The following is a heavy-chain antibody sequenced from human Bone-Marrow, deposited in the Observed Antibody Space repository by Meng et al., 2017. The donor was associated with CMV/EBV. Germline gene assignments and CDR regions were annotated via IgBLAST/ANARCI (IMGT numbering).Heavy chain of an antibody. CDR2: IYSGGST. J-gene: IGHJ4*02. Sequence: GESLKISCVASGFTVSSNYMSWVRQAPGKGLEWVSAIYSGGSTYYADSVKGRFIISRDNSRNTVYLQMNSLRAEDTAVYYCAKGGQSIAARLGDYWGQGTLVTVSS. CDR3: AKGGQSIAARLGDY. CDR1: GFTVSSNY. D-gene: IGHD6-6*01. V-gene: IGHV3-53*01.